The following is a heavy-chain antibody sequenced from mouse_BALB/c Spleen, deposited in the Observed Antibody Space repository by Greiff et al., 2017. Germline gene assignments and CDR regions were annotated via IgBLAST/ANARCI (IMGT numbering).Heavy chain of an antibody. J-gene: IGHJ2*01. CDR1: GFTFSSFG. CDR3: ARSGTGGSDY. Sequence: EVKLVESGGGLVQPGGSRKLSCAASGFTFSSFGMHWVRQAPEKGLEWVAYISSGSSTIYYADTVKGRFTISRDNPKNTLFLQMTSLRSEDTAMYYCARSGTGGSDYWGQGTTLTVSS. D-gene: IGHD4-1*01. V-gene: IGHV5-17*02. CDR2: ISSGSSTI.